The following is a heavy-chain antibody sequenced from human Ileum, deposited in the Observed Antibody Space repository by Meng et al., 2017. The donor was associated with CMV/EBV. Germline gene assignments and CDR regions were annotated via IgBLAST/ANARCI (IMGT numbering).Heavy chain of an antibody. Sequence: SCAGSGFTFSSHEMNWVRQAPGKGLEWVAYISNSGSRQYYADSVRGRFTVSRDNAKNSKYLQMNRLRAEDAALYYCTRDLIIAGTTILDYWGQGTLVTVSS. D-gene: IGHD1-7*01. J-gene: IGHJ4*02. CDR3: TRDLIIAGTTILDY. CDR1: GFTFSSHE. CDR2: ISNSGSRQ. V-gene: IGHV3-48*03.